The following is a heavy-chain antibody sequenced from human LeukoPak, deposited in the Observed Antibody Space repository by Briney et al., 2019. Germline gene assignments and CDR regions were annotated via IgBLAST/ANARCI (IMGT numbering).Heavy chain of an antibody. CDR3: ARDDTDYGDCIDY. V-gene: IGHV3-9*01. CDR1: GFTFGDYA. CDR2: ISWNSAII. D-gene: IGHD4-17*01. J-gene: IGHJ4*02. Sequence: GGSLRLSCAASGFTFGDYAIHWVRHAPGKGLEWVSGISWNSAIIGYADSVKGRFTISRDNAKNSLYLQMNSLRAEDTAVYYCARDDTDYGDCIDYWGQGTLVTVSS.